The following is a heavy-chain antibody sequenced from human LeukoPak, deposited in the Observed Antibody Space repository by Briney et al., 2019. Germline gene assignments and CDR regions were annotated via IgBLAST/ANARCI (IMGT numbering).Heavy chain of an antibody. V-gene: IGHV3-48*03. D-gene: IGHD2-15*01. CDR3: ARDPYCSGGSCYYSD. Sequence: GGSLRLSCAASGFTFSTYEMHWVRQAPGKGLEWVSYISRGGNYIYYADSVKGRFTISRDNAKNSLYLQMNSLRAEDTAVYYCARDPYCSGGSCYYSDWGQGTLVTVSS. CDR2: ISRGGNYI. J-gene: IGHJ4*02. CDR1: GFTFSTYE.